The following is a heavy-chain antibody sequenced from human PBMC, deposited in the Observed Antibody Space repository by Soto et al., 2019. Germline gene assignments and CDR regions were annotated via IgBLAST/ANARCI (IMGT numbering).Heavy chain of an antibody. V-gene: IGHV6-1*01. CDR2: TYYRSKWYN. CDR1: GDSVSSNSAA. D-gene: IGHD2-2*01. Sequence: SQTLSLTCAISGDSVSSNSAAWNWIRQSPSRGLEWLGRTYYRSKWYNDYAVSVKSRITINPDTSKNQFSLQLNSVTAEDTAVYVCASLVVVQGTLFDYWGQGTLVTVSS. J-gene: IGHJ4*02. CDR3: ASLVVVQGTLFDY.